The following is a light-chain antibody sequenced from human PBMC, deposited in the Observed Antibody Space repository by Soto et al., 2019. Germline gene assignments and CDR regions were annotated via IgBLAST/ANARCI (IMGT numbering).Light chain of an antibody. V-gene: IGKV3-20*01. CDR3: QQYRSSPRT. CDR2: AAS. CDR1: QSVSSY. Sequence: EIVLTQSPGTLSLSPGERATLSCRASQSVSSYFAWYQQKPGQAPRLLIYAASSRATGIPDRFSGSGSGTDFTLTISRLEPEDFAVYYCQQYRSSPRTFGPGTEVDIK. J-gene: IGKJ3*01.